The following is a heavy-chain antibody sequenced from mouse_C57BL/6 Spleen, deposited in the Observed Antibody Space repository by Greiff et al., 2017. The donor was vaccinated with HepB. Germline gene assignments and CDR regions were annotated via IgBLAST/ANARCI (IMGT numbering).Heavy chain of an antibody. V-gene: IGHV14-4*01. CDR3: TTPYAMDY. CDR1: GFNIKDDY. Sequence: DVKLVESGAELVRPGASVKLSCTASGFNIKDDYMHWVKQRPEQGLEWIGWIDPENGDTEYASKFQGKATITADTSSNTAYLQLSSLTSEDTAVYYCTTPYAMDYWGQGTSVTVSS. CDR2: IDPENGDT. J-gene: IGHJ4*01.